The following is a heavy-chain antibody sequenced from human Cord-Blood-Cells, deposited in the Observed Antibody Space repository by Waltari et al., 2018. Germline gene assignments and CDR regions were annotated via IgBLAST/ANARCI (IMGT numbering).Heavy chain of an antibody. V-gene: IGHV1-69*01. CDR2: IIPIFGTA. D-gene: IGHD3-22*01. Sequence: QVQLVQSGAEVKKPGSSVKVSCKASGGTFSSYAISWVRQAPGQGLGWMGGIIPIFGTANYAQKFQGRGTITADESTSTAYMELSSLRSEDTAVYYCARDPEDYYYDSSGYYDYWGQGTLVTVSS. CDR1: GGTFSSYA. J-gene: IGHJ4*02. CDR3: ARDPEDYYYDSSGYYDY.